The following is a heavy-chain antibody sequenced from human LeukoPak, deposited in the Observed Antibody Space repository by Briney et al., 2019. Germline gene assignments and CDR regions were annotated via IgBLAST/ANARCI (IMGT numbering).Heavy chain of an antibody. Sequence: SETLSLTCAVYGGSFSSYYWSWIRQPPGKGLEWIGEINHSGSTNYNPSLKSRVTISVDTSKNQFSLKLSSVTAADTAVYYCAREREGPYGYLDYWGQGILVTVSS. V-gene: IGHV4-34*01. CDR2: INHSGST. J-gene: IGHJ4*02. CDR1: GGSFSSYY. CDR3: AREREGPYGYLDY. D-gene: IGHD4-17*01.